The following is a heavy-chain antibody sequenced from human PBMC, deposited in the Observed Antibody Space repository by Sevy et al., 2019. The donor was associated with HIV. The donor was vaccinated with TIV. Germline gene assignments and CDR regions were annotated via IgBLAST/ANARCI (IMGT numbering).Heavy chain of an antibody. V-gene: IGHV3-7*03. CDR3: ARDCSSASCLWGMDV. D-gene: IGHD2-2*01. Sequence: GGSLRLSCAASGFSFSNYWMSWVRQAPGKGLEWVANIKRDGSEKYYVASVKGRFTISRDNAKTSLFLQMNILRGEDTAVYYCARDCSSASCLWGMDVWGQGTTVTVSS. CDR1: GFSFSNYW. J-gene: IGHJ6*02. CDR2: IKRDGSEK.